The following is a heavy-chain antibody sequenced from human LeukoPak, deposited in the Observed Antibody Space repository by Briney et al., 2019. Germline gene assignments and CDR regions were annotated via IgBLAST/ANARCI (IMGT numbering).Heavy chain of an antibody. Sequence: GGSLSLSCAASGFTFSNYSMNWVRQAPGKGLEWVSYISSRGSYTYYADSVKGRFTISRDNAKNSLYLQMNSLRAEDTAVYYCARIDAFDIWGQGTMVTVSS. CDR2: ISSRGSYT. CDR1: GFTFSNYS. J-gene: IGHJ3*02. CDR3: ARIDAFDI. V-gene: IGHV3-21*06.